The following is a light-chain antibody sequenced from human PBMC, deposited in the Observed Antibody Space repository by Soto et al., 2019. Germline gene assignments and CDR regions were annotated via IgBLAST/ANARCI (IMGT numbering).Light chain of an antibody. CDR1: QSISRS. Sequence: EIVLTQSPGILSLSPGERASLSCGASQSISRSLAWYQQKPGQAPRLLISDASTRATGIPARFSGSGSGTDFTLTISRLEPEDFAVYYCHQYGSSPLTFGPGTKVDIK. J-gene: IGKJ3*01. CDR2: DAS. CDR3: HQYGSSPLT. V-gene: IGKV3-20*01.